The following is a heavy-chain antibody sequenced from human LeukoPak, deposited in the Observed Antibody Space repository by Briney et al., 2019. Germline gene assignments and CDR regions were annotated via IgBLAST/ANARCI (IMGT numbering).Heavy chain of an antibody. CDR3: ASSLVRADMVTGIDY. V-gene: IGHV4-34*01. Sequence: PSETLSLTCAVYGGSFSGYYWIWIRQPPGKGLEWIGEINRSGSTTYNPSLESRVTISLDTSKNQFSLKLSSVTAADTAVYYCASSLVRADMVTGIDYWGQGTLVTVSS. CDR2: INRSGST. D-gene: IGHD5-18*01. CDR1: GGSFSGYY. J-gene: IGHJ4*02.